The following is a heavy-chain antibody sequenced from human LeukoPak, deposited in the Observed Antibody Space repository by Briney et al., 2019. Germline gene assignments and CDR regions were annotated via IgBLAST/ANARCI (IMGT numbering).Heavy chain of an antibody. Sequence: SVKVSCKASGGTFSSYAISWVRQAPGQGLEWMGGIIPIFGTANYAQKFQGRVTITADESTSTAYMELSSLRSEDTAVYYCARESGDRPGLPGCWGQGTLVIVSS. CDR3: ARESGDRPGLPGC. CDR1: GGTFSSYA. J-gene: IGHJ4*02. CDR2: IIPIFGTA. V-gene: IGHV1-69*13. D-gene: IGHD1-26*01.